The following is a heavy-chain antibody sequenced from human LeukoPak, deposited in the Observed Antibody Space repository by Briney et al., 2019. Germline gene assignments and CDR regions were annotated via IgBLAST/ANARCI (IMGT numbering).Heavy chain of an antibody. Sequence: ASVTVSCKASGGTFSSYAISWVRQAPGQGLEWMGGIIPIFGTANYAQKFQGRVTITADESTSTAYMELSSLRSEDTAVYYCARSQTGGYVDTDFDYWGQGTLVTVSS. J-gene: IGHJ4*02. CDR3: ARSQTGGYVDTDFDY. V-gene: IGHV1-69*13. CDR2: IIPIFGTA. D-gene: IGHD5-12*01. CDR1: GGTFSSYA.